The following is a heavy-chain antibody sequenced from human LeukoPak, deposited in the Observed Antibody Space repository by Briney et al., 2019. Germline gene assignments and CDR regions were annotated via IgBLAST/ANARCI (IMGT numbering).Heavy chain of an antibody. CDR1: GFTFDDYA. CDR2: ISWNSNSI. J-gene: IGHJ5*01. CDR3: AKGFWSSSWYDS. V-gene: IGHV3-9*01. D-gene: IGHD3-3*01. Sequence: PGGSLRLSCAASGFTFDDYAMYWVRQAQGKGLEWVSGISWNSNSIGYADSVKGRFTISRDNAKNSVYLQMDSLRAEDTAFYYCAKGFWSSSWYDSWGQGTLVTVSS.